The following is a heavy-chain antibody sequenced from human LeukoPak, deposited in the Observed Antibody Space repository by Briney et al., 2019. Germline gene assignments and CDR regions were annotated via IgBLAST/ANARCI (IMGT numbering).Heavy chain of an antibody. CDR2: IYPGDSNT. J-gene: IGHJ4*02. CDR1: GYSFTTYW. CDR3: ARQRAARLPDY. D-gene: IGHD6-6*01. Sequence: GESLKISCKASGYSFTTYWIGWVRQMPGTGLEWMGIIYPGDSNTRYNPSFQGQVTISADKSISTAYLQWSSLKASDTAMYYCARQRAARLPDYWGQGTLVTVSS. V-gene: IGHV5-51*01.